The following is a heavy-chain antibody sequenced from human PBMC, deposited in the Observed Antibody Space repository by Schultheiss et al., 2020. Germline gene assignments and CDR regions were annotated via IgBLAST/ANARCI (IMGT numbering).Heavy chain of an antibody. J-gene: IGHJ5*02. CDR2: INPNSGGT. D-gene: IGHD3-10*01. CDR3: ARSPIRYSSGSYYNVESYWFDP. Sequence: ASVKVSCKASGYTFTGYYMHWVRQAPGQGLEWMGWINPNSGGTNYAQKFQGWVTMTRDTSISTAYMELSRLRSDDTAVYYCARSPIRYSSGSYYNVESYWFDPWGQGTLVNVSS. CDR1: GYTFTGYY. V-gene: IGHV1-2*04.